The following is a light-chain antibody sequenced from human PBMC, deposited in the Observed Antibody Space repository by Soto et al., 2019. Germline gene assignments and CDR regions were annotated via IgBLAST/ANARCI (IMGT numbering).Light chain of an antibody. CDR3: QQYKIDWT. CDR2: DAS. Sequence: DIQMTQSPSTLSASVGDRVTITCRASQTISTWLAWYQQKPGKAPKLLIYDASTLETGVPSRFSGSGSGTEFTLTISSLQPDDFATYYCQQYKIDWTCGQGTKVDIK. J-gene: IGKJ1*01. V-gene: IGKV1-5*01. CDR1: QTISTW.